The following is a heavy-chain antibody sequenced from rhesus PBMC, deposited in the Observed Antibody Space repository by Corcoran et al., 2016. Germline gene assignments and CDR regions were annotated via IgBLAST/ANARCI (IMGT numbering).Heavy chain of an antibody. V-gene: IGHV3S5*01. CDR1: GFTFSSYG. J-gene: IGHJ1*01. CDR2: INCGGGST. Sequence: EVQLVETGGGLVQPGGSLKLSCAASGFTFSSYGMSWFRQAPGKGLEWVSAINCGGGSTYYADSVKGRFTSSRDNSKNTLSLQMNSLRAEDTAVYYCANGCSGGVCYGNFEFWGQGALVTVSS. D-gene: IGHD2-8*01. CDR3: ANGCSGGVCYGNFEF.